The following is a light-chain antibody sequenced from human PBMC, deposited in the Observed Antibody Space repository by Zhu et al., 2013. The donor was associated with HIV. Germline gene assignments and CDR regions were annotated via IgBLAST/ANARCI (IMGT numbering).Light chain of an antibody. CDR2: DAS. Sequence: DIVLTQSPGTLSLSPGERATLSCRASQTVSSNFLAWYHQIPGQAPRLLIYDASNRATGIPARFSGSGSGTDFTLTISSLEPEDFAVYYCQQRSNWLLTFGGGTKVEIK. CDR1: QTVSSN. J-gene: IGKJ4*01. CDR3: QQRSNWLLT. V-gene: IGKV3-11*01.